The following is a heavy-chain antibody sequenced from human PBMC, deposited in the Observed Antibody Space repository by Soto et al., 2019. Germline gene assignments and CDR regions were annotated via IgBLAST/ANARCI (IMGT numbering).Heavy chain of an antibody. J-gene: IGHJ4*02. CDR2: IFSSDEK. V-gene: IGHV2-26*01. D-gene: IGHD5-18*01. Sequence: QVTLKESGPVLVKPTETLTLTCTVSGFSLSNARMGVSWIRQPPGKALEWLAHIFSSDEKSYSTSLKSRLTISKDIAKSQVFLTMTITDPVDTATYYCARIADTAMVPNYWGQGTLVTVSS. CDR1: GFSLSNARMG. CDR3: ARIADTAMVPNY.